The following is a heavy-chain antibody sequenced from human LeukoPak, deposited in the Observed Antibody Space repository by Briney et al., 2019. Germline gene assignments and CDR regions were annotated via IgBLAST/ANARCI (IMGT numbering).Heavy chain of an antibody. Sequence: GRSLRLSSVASGYSFSTHGIQWVRQAPGKGLEWVAVIWYDGSRDDYAESVKGRFTVSRDNANNTAYLQMNSLRVEDTAVYYCVRILGGSRFDPWGQGALVTVSS. CDR3: VRILGGSRFDP. CDR2: IWYDGSRD. J-gene: IGHJ5*02. D-gene: IGHD2-15*01. CDR1: GYSFSTHG. V-gene: IGHV3-33*01.